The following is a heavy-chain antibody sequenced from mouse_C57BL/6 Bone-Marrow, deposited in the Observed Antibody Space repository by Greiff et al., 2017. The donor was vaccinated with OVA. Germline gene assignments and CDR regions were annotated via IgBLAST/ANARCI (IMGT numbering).Heavy chain of an antibody. CDR3: ASRPNWDGDY. V-gene: IGHV5-6*01. Sequence: EVHLVESGGDLVKPGGSLKLSCAASGFTFSSYGMSWVRQTPDKRLEWVATISSGGSYTYYPDSVKGRSTISRDNAKNTLYLQRSSLKSEDTAMYYCASRPNWDGDYGGQGTTLTVSS. CDR2: ISSGGSYT. J-gene: IGHJ2*01. D-gene: IGHD4-1*01. CDR1: GFTFSSYG.